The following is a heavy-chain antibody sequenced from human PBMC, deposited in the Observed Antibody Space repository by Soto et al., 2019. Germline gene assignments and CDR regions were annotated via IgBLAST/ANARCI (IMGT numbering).Heavy chain of an antibody. CDR3: ARVSWREKYGMDV. Sequence: QVQLVESGGGLVKPGGSLRLSCAASGFTFSDSYMSWIRQAPGKGLEWSSYITFSGNTVYYADSLKGRFTISRDNAKNSLYLKVNRLRAEDTAVYYCARVSWREKYGMDVWGQGPTVTFS. V-gene: IGHV3-11*01. CDR1: GFTFSDSY. CDR2: ITFSGNTV. J-gene: IGHJ6*02.